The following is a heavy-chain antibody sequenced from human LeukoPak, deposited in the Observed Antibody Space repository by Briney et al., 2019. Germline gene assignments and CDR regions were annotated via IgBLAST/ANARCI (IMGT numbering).Heavy chain of an antibody. D-gene: IGHD5-24*01. CDR3: ARDQDGYNLFDI. J-gene: IGHJ4*02. V-gene: IGHV3-33*01. CDR1: GFTFGTYG. Sequence: PGGSLRLSCTASGFTFGTYGMHWVRQAPGKGLEWVAIIWYDGSEKYYADSVKGRLTISRDNSKNTLYLEMNGLKAEDTAIYYCARDQDGYNLFDIWGQGTLVIVSS. CDR2: IWYDGSEK.